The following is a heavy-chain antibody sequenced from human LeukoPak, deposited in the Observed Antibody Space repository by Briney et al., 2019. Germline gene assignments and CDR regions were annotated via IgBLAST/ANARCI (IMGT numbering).Heavy chain of an antibody. CDR2: ISSSSSYI. CDR1: GFTFSSYS. Sequence: GGSLRLSCAASGFTFSSYSMNWVRQAPGKGLEWVSSISSSSSYIYYADSVKGRFTISRDNSKNTLYLQMNSLRAEDTAVYYCASQMVRGVIREIYAFDIWGQGTMVTVSS. CDR3: ASQMVRGVIREIYAFDI. V-gene: IGHV3-21*04. J-gene: IGHJ3*02. D-gene: IGHD3-10*01.